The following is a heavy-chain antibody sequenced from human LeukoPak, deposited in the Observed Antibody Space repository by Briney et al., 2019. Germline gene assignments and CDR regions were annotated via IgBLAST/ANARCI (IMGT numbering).Heavy chain of an antibody. CDR3: ARWAQESYYFDY. Sequence: KPSETLSLTCTVSGGSISSYYWSWIRQPPGKGLEWIGYIYYSGSTNYNPSLKSRVTISVDTSKNQFSLKLSSVTAADTTVYYCARWAQESYYFDYWGQGTLVTVSS. CDR2: IYYSGST. CDR1: GGSISSYY. J-gene: IGHJ4*02. V-gene: IGHV4-59*01.